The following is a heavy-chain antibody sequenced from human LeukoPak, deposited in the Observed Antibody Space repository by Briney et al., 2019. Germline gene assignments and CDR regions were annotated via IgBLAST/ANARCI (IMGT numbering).Heavy chain of an antibody. CDR3: ARAFTEKIQLWLPPNGMDV. Sequence: GASVKVSCKASGYTFTSYAMNWVRQAPGQGLEWMGWINTNTGNPTYAQGFTGRFVFSLDTSVSTAYLQISSLKAEDTAVYYCARAFTEKIQLWLPPNGMDVWGQGTTVTVSS. V-gene: IGHV7-4-1*02. CDR2: INTNTGNP. J-gene: IGHJ6*02. D-gene: IGHD5-18*01. CDR1: GYTFTSYA.